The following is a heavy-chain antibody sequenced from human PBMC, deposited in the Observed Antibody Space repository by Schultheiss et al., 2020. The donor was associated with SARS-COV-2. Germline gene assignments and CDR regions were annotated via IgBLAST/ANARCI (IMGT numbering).Heavy chain of an antibody. Sequence: GGSLRLSCAASGFTFSSYGMHWVRQAPGKGLEWVAVVWFDGSNKYYTDSVKGRFTISRDNSKNTLYLQMNSLRAEDTAVYYCAKIPIVLVPAAIEDYWGQGTLVTVSS. D-gene: IGHD2-2*01. J-gene: IGHJ4*02. CDR3: AKIPIVLVPAAIEDY. CDR2: VWFDGSNK. V-gene: IGHV3-30*02. CDR1: GFTFSSYG.